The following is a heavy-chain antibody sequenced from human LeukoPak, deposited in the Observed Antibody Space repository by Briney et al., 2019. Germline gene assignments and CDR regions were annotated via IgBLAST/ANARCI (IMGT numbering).Heavy chain of an antibody. D-gene: IGHD3-22*01. CDR2: INHSGST. CDR1: GGSFGGYY. Sequence: PSETLSLTCAVYGGSFGGYYWSWIRQPPGKGLEWIGEINHSGSTNYNPSLKTRVTISVDTSKNQFSLKLSSVTAADTAVYYCARPYYDSSGYYHDAFDIWGQGTMVTVSS. J-gene: IGHJ3*02. V-gene: IGHV4-34*01. CDR3: ARPYYDSSGYYHDAFDI.